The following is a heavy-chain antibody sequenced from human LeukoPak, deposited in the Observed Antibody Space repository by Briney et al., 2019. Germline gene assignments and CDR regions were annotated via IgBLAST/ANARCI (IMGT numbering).Heavy chain of an antibody. CDR1: DGSISSYY. J-gene: IGHJ6*03. CDR2: ISYSGNT. D-gene: IGHD1-20*01. V-gene: IGHV4-59*08. CDR3: ARQGYNWNRKDYYYMDV. Sequence: PSETLSLTCTVSDGSISSYYWSWIRQPPGKGLEWIGYISYSGNTNYNPSLKSRVTISVDTSKNQFSLKLSSVTAADTAVYYCARQGYNWNRKDYYYMDVWGKGTTVTVSS.